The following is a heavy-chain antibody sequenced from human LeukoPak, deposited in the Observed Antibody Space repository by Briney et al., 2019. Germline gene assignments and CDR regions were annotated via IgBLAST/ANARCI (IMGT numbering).Heavy chain of an antibody. D-gene: IGHD2-15*01. CDR2: ISNDRTTT. CDR3: AREGRDYWYFDL. Sequence: GGSLRLSCAASGFTFSSYWMHWARQAPGKGLVWVSRISNDRTTTSYADSVKGRFTISRDSAKNTLYLQMNSLRAEDTAVYYCAREGRDYWYFDLWGRGTLVTVSS. J-gene: IGHJ2*01. V-gene: IGHV3-74*01. CDR1: GFTFSSYW.